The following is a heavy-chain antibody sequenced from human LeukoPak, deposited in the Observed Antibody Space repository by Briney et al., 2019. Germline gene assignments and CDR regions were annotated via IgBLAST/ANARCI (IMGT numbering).Heavy chain of an antibody. CDR3: ARNLYDSSLIYDAFDI. D-gene: IGHD3-22*01. CDR2: IFPSGGEI. CDR1: GFTFSTFA. J-gene: IGHJ3*02. Sequence: GGSLRLSCAASGFTFSTFAMIWVRQPPGKGLEWVSSIFPSGGEIHYADSVRGRFTISRDNAENSLYLQLNTLRAEDTAVYYCARNLYDSSLIYDAFDIWGQGTMVTVSS. V-gene: IGHV3-21*06.